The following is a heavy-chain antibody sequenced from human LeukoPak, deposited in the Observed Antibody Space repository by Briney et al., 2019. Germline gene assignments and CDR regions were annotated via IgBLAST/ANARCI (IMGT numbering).Heavy chain of an antibody. J-gene: IGHJ4*02. CDR2: ISSSSSYI. V-gene: IGHV3-21*01. Sequence: PGGSLRLSCAASGFTFSSYSMNWVRQAPGKGRECVSSISSSSSYIYYADSVEGRFTISRDNAKNSLYLQMNTLRAEDTAVYYCARAVYCGGDCYPPPLDYWGQATLVTVSS. D-gene: IGHD2-21*02. CDR3: ARAVYCGGDCYPPPLDY. CDR1: GFTFSSYS.